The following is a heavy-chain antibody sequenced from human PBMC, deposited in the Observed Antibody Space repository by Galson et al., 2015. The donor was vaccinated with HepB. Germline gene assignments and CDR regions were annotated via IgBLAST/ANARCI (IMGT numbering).Heavy chain of an antibody. J-gene: IGHJ3*02. V-gene: IGHV1-2*06. CDR3: ARDEDYASWNPYYGPRDALDI. D-gene: IGHD3-3*01. Sequence: SVKVSCKASGYTITAYYIYWVRQAPGQGLEWMGRINPDNGGTYYAQKFQGRVTMTRDTSLNTAYMELRALTSDDTAIYYCARDEDYASWNPYYGPRDALDIWGQGTLVTVSS. CDR2: INPDNGGT. CDR1: GYTITAYY.